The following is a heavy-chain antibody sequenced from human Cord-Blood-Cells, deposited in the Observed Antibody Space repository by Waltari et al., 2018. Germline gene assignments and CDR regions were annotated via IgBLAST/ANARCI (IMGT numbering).Heavy chain of an antibody. V-gene: IGHV6-1*01. J-gene: IGHJ6*02. Sequence: QVQLQQSGPGLVKPSQTLSLTCAISGDSVSSNSAAWNWIRQSQSRGLEWLGRTYYRSKWYNDYAVSVKSRITINPDTSKNQFSLQLNSVTPEDTAVYYCARGIQLERSYYYYGMDVWGQGTTVTVSS. CDR1: GDSVSSNSAA. CDR3: ARGIQLERSYYYYGMDV. CDR2: TYYRSKWYN. D-gene: IGHD1-1*01.